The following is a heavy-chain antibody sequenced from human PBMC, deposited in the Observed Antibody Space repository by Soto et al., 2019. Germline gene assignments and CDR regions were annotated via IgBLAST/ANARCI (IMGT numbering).Heavy chain of an antibody. J-gene: IGHJ4*02. CDR3: ARVEGWR. CDR1: GFTFSSYA. CDR2: ISYDGSNK. Sequence: QVPLVESGGGVVQPGRSLRLSCAASGFTFSSYAMHWVRQAPGKGLEWVAVISYDGSNKYYADSAKGRFTISRDNSKNTLYLQMNSLRAEDTAVYYCARVEGWRWGQGTLVTVSS. D-gene: IGHD2-15*01. V-gene: IGHV3-30-3*01.